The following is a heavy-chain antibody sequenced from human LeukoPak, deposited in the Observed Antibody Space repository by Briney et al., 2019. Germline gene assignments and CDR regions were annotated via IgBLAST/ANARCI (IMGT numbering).Heavy chain of an antibody. V-gene: IGHV4-59*01. J-gene: IGHJ4*02. CDR1: GGSISSYY. CDR3: AKDLGYCSSTSCYGY. CDR2: IYYSGST. Sequence: SETLSLTCTVSGGSISSYYWSWIRQPPGKGLEWIWYIYYSGSTNYNPSLKSRVTISVDTSKNQFSLKLSSVTAADTAVYYCAKDLGYCSSTSCYGYWGQGTLVTVSS. D-gene: IGHD2-2*01.